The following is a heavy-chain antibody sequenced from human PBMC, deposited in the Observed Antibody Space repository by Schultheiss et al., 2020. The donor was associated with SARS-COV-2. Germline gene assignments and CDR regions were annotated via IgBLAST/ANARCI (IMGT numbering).Heavy chain of an antibody. Sequence: GGSLRLSCAASGFTFSSYAMSWVRQAPGKGLEWVSYISSSGSTIYYADSVKGRFTISRDNAKNSLYLQMNSLRAEDTAVYYCARDGPGYDFWSPTHDAFDIWGQGTMVTVSS. CDR2: ISSSGSTI. J-gene: IGHJ3*02. V-gene: IGHV3-48*03. D-gene: IGHD3-3*01. CDR3: ARDGPGYDFWSPTHDAFDI. CDR1: GFTFSSYA.